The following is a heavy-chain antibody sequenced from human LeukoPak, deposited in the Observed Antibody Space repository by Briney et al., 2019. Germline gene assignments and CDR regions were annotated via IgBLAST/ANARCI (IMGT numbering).Heavy chain of an antibody. D-gene: IGHD3-3*01. Sequence: SGGSLRLSCAASGFTFSSYSMNWVRQAPGKGLEWVGRIKSKTDGGTTDYAAPVKGRFTISRDDSRNTLYLQMNSLKTEDTAVYYCTTQVLESYGMDVWGQGTTVTVSS. CDR2: IKSKTDGGTT. J-gene: IGHJ6*02. CDR3: TTQVLESYGMDV. V-gene: IGHV3-15*07. CDR1: GFTFSSYS.